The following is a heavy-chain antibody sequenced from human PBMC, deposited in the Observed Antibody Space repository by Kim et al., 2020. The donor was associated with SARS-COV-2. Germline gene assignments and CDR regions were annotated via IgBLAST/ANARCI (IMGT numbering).Heavy chain of an antibody. V-gene: IGHV3-74*01. Sequence: GGSLRLSCVASGFTFSSYWMHWVRQAPGKGLVWVSRVNSDGSSTSYADSVKGRFTISRDNARNTPYLQMNSLRAEEPAGYYCANLSTGDVSDKVDYWGQG. CDR1: GFTFSSYW. CDR2: VNSDGSST. D-gene: IGHD3-16*01. J-gene: IGHJ4*02. CDR3: ANLSTGDVSDKVDY.